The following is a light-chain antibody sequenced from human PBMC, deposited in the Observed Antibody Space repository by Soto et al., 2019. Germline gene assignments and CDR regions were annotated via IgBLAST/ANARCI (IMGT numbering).Light chain of an antibody. CDR2: KAS. CDR1: QSISSW. J-gene: IGKJ1*01. Sequence: DIQMIQLPSTLFASIGDRVTITCRASQSISSWLAWYQQKPGTAPKLLIYKASTLQSGVPSRFSGSGSGTEFTLTISSLQPDDSATYYCQQYNDNWTFGQGTKVDIK. V-gene: IGKV1-5*03. CDR3: QQYNDNWT.